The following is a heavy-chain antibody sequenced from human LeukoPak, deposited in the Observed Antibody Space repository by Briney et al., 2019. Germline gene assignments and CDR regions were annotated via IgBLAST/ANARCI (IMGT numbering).Heavy chain of an antibody. CDR1: GFTFSSYS. V-gene: IGHV3-21*04. CDR2: ISSSSSYI. D-gene: IGHD4-23*01. Sequence: GGSLRLSCAASGFTFSSYSMNWVRQAPGKGLEWVSSISSSSSYIYYADSVKGRFTISRDNSKNTLYLQMNSLRAEDTAVYYCAKFAPRWPLPPGNYWGQGTLVTVSS. J-gene: IGHJ4*02. CDR3: AKFAPRWPLPPGNY.